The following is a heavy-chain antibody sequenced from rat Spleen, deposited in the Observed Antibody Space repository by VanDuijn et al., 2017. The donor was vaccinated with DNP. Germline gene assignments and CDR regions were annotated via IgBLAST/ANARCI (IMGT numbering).Heavy chain of an antibody. V-gene: IGHV5-29*01. J-gene: IGHJ2*01. CDR1: GFTFSDYY. CDR3: TSNPHIRTAAPFDY. Sequence: EVHLVESDGGLVQPGRSLKLSCAASGFTFSDYYMAWVRQAPTKGLEWVAMITYGGSDTYYRDSVKGRFTISRDNAESTLYLQMDSLRSEDTATYYCTSNPHIRTAAPFDYWGQGVMVTVSS. CDR2: ITYGGSDT. D-gene: IGHD3-8*01.